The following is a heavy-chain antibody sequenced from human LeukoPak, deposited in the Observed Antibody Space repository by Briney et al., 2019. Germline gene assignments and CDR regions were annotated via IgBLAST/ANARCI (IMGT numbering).Heavy chain of an antibody. Sequence: ASVKVSCKASGYTFTGYYMHWVRQAPGQGLEWMGWINPNSGNTNYAQKLQGRVTMTTDTSTSTAYMELRSLRSDDTAVCYCARPRITMVRGVRHHAFDIWGQGTMVTVSS. V-gene: IGHV1-18*04. CDR3: ARPRITMVRGVRHHAFDI. CDR2: INPNSGNT. CDR1: GYTFTGYY. D-gene: IGHD3-10*01. J-gene: IGHJ3*02.